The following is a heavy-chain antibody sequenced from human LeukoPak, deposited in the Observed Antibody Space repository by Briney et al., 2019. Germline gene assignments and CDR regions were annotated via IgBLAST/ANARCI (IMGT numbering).Heavy chain of an antibody. CDR1: GYTFTNYD. Sequence: ASVKVSCKASGYTFTNYDINWVRHTTGQGLEWMGWMNPNSANTGYAQKFQGRVTMTRNTSISTAYMELSSLRSEDTAVYYCARRNKDDSNFRLVDYWGQGTLVTVSS. D-gene: IGHD5-24*01. CDR3: ARRNKDDSNFRLVDY. V-gene: IGHV1-8*01. J-gene: IGHJ4*02. CDR2: MNPNSANT.